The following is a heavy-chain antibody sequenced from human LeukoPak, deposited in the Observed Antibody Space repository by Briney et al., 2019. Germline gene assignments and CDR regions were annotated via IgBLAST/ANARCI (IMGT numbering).Heavy chain of an antibody. V-gene: IGHV4-34*01. CDR2: INHSGST. CDR3: ARIAVVAVYYYMDV. D-gene: IGHD2-15*01. CDR1: GGSFSGYY. Sequence: YPSETLSLTCAVYGGSFSGYYCSWIRQPPGKGLEWIGEINHSGSTNYNPSLKSRVTISVDTSKNQFSLKLSSVTAADTAVYYCARIAVVAVYYYMDVWGKGTTVTVSS. J-gene: IGHJ6*03.